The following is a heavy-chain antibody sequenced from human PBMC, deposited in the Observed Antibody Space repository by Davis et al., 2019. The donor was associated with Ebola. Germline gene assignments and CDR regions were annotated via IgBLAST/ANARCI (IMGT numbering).Heavy chain of an antibody. CDR3: ARLETVAGLDY. CDR1: GVSITSYY. Sequence: MPSETLSLTCTVSGVSITSYYWSWVRQPPGKGLEWIGYSHYTGSTNYNPSLKSRVTISVDTSKNQFSLKLSSVTAADTAVYYCARLETVAGLDYWGQGTLVTVSS. CDR2: SHYTGST. J-gene: IGHJ4*02. V-gene: IGHV4-59*01. D-gene: IGHD6-19*01.